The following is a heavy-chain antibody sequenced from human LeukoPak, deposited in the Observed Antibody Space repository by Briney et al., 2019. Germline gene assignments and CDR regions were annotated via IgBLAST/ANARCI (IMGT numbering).Heavy chain of an antibody. CDR3: ARAPGPYDY. Sequence: WVRQAPGKGLEYVSAISSNGGSTYYANSVKGRFTISRDNSKNTLYLQMGSLRAEDMAVYYCARAPGPYDYWGQGTLVTVSS. V-gene: IGHV3-64*01. J-gene: IGHJ4*02. CDR2: ISSNGGST.